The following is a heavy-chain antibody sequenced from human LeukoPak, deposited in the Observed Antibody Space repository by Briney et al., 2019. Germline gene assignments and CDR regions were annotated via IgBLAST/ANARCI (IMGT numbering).Heavy chain of an antibody. CDR1: GGTFSSYA. V-gene: IGHV1-69*04. D-gene: IGHD3-3*01. Sequence: SVKVSCKASGGTFSSYAISWVRQAPGQGLEWMGRIIPILGIANYAQKFQGRVTITADKSTNTAYMELSSLRSEDTAVYYCASYVLRFLEWSSGFDYWGQGTLVTVSS. CDR3: ASYVLRFLEWSSGFDY. J-gene: IGHJ4*02. CDR2: IIPILGIA.